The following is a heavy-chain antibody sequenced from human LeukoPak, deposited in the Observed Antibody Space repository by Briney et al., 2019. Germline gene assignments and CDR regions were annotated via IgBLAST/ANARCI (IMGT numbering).Heavy chain of an antibody. CDR2: IYYSGST. Sequence: SETLSLTRTVSGGSISSSSYYWGWIRQPPGKGLEWIGSIYYSGSTYYNPSLKSRVTISVDTSKNQFSLKLSSVTAADTAVYYCARLWGVYYYDSSGYSWGQGTLVTVSS. V-gene: IGHV4-39*01. J-gene: IGHJ4*02. D-gene: IGHD3-22*01. CDR3: ARLWGVYYYDSSGYS. CDR1: GGSISSSSYY.